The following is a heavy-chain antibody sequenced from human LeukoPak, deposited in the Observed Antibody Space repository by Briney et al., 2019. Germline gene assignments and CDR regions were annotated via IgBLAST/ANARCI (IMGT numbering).Heavy chain of an antibody. CDR3: ARDRSIVATKDYYYYYYMDV. J-gene: IGHJ6*03. CDR2: ISAYNGNT. Sequence: ASVKVSCKASGYTFTSYAMHWVRQAPGQRLEWMGWISAYNGNTNYAQKLQGRVTMTTDTSTSTAYMELRSLRSDDTAVYYCARDRSIVATKDYYYYYYMDVWGKGTTVTVSS. V-gene: IGHV1-18*01. CDR1: GYTFTSYA. D-gene: IGHD5-12*01.